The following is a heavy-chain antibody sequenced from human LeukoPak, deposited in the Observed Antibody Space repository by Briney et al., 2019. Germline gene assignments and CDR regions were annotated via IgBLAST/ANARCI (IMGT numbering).Heavy chain of an antibody. J-gene: IGHJ4*02. CDR2: INPSGGST. CDR1: GYTFTNYY. V-gene: IGHV1-46*01. CDR3: ARTYSSSDEFDY. Sequence: GASVKVSCTASGYTFTNYYIHWVRQAPGQGLEWMGIINPSGGSTTYAQKYQGRVAMTRDTATSRVYVEVSSLRSEDTAVYYCARTYSSSDEFDYWGQGTLVTVSS. D-gene: IGHD6-13*01.